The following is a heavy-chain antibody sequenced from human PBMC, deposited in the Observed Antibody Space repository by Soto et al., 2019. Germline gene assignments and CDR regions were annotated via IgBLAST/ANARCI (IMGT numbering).Heavy chain of an antibody. CDR1: GGSFSGYY. CDR2: INHSGST. J-gene: IGHJ5*02. Sequence: QVQLQQWGAGLLKPSETLSLTCAVYGGSFSGYYWSWIRQPPGKGLEWIGEINHSGSTNYNPSLKSRVTISVDTSKNPFSPKLTSVTAADTAVYYCARGLFTMVRGVIIKRGWFDPWGQGTLVTVSS. D-gene: IGHD3-10*01. V-gene: IGHV4-34*01. CDR3: ARGLFTMVRGVIIKRGWFDP.